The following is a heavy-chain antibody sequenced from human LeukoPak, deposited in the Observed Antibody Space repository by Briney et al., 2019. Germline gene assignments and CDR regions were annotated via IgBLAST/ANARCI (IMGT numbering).Heavy chain of an antibody. CDR3: SGGIRLGELSS. CDR2: INWNGGST. D-gene: IGHD3-16*02. V-gene: IGHV3-20*04. J-gene: IGHJ5*02. Sequence: PGGSLRLSCAASGFTFDDYGMSWVRPAPGTGLEWVSGINWNGGSTGYADSVKGRFTISRDNAKNSLYLQMNSLRAEDTALYYCSGGIRLGELSSWGQGTLVTVSS. CDR1: GFTFDDYG.